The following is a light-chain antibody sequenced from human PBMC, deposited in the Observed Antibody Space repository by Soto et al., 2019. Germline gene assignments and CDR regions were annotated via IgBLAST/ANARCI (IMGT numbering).Light chain of an antibody. CDR2: GAS. CDR3: QQYGSSPWT. V-gene: IGKV3-20*01. CDR1: QSVSSSY. Sequence: IVLTQSPGTLSLSPGERANLSCRASQSVSSSYLAWYQQKPGQAPRLLIYGASSRATGIPDRFSGSGSGTDFTLTISRLEPEDFAVYYCQQYGSSPWTFGQGTKVDIK. J-gene: IGKJ1*01.